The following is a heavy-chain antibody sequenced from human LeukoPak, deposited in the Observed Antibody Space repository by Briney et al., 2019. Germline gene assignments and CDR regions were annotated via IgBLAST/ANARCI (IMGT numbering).Heavy chain of an antibody. V-gene: IGHV1-24*01. CDR1: GDTLSELT. D-gene: IGHD3-10*01. Sequence: EASVEVSCKVSGDTLSELTMHWVRQAPGKGLEWMGGFDPGAGEILYAQQFQGRVTMTEDTSTDTAYMELTSLRSEDSGVYFCAAGGIYSLLDYWGQGTLVTVSS. CDR2: FDPGAGEI. CDR3: AAGGIYSLLDY. J-gene: IGHJ4*02.